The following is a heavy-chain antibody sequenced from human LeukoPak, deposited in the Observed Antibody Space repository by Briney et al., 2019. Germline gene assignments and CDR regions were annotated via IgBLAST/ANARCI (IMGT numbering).Heavy chain of an antibody. D-gene: IGHD2-15*01. CDR2: IKSKTDGGTT. CDR1: GFTLSNAW. Sequence: GGSLRLSCAASGFTLSNAWMSWVRQAPGKGLEWVGRIKSKTDGGTTDYAAPVKGRFTISRDDSKNTLYLQMNSLKTEDTAVYYCTTQVVVAAATVDYWGQGTLVTVSS. J-gene: IGHJ4*02. CDR3: TTQVVVAAATVDY. V-gene: IGHV3-15*01.